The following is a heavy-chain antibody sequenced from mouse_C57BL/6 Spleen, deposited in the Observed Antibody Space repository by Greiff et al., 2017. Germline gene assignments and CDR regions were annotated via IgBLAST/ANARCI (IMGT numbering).Heavy chain of an antibody. D-gene: IGHD2-4*01. CDR2: ISSGSSTI. CDR3: ARPLYYYDVSYAMDY. J-gene: IGHJ4*01. V-gene: IGHV5-17*01. Sequence: VQLKASGGGLVKPGGSLKLSCAASGFTFSDYGMHWVRQAPEKGLEWVAYISSGSSTIYYADTVKGRFNIFRDNAKNTLFLQMTSLRSEDTAMYYGARPLYYYDVSYAMDYWGQGTSVTVSS. CDR1: GFTFSDYG.